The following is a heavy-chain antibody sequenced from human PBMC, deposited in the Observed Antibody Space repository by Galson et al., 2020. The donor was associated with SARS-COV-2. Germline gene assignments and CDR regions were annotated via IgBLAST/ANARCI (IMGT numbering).Heavy chain of an antibody. CDR3: VRVNLGDYDHFDS. J-gene: IGHJ4*02. V-gene: IGHV4-61*02. D-gene: IGHD4-17*01. CDR1: GGSISSGSYY. Sequence: SETLSLTCSVSGGSISSGSYYWSWIRQPAGKGLEWIGRIHTSGRTNYSPSLKSRVAISTDTSKNQFSLNLNSVTAADTAIYYCVRVNLGDYDHFDSWGQGTLVTVSS. CDR2: IHTSGRT.